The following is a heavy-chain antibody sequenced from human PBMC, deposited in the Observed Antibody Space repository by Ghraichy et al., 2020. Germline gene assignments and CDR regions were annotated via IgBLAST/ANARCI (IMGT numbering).Heavy chain of an antibody. CDR2: LSFDGSNK. J-gene: IGHJ6*02. D-gene: IGHD5-18*01. V-gene: IGHV3-30-3*01. CDR3: ARSHQYSYGDRYYYYYGVDV. CDR1: GFTFSSYG. Sequence: GGSLRLSCAASGFTFSSYGMHWVRQAPGKGLEWVAVLSFDGSNKDNADSVKGRFTISRDNSKNTLYLQMNSLRAEDTAVYYCARSHQYSYGDRYYYYYGVDVWGQGTTVTVSS.